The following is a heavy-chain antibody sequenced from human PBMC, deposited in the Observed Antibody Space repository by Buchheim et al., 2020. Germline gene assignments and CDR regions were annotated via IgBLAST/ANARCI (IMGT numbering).Heavy chain of an antibody. CDR3: ARVPHSPYSGYEKIYYYYGMDV. CDR2: ISSSSSYI. CDR1: GFTFSSYS. Sequence: EVQLVESGGGLVKPGGSLRLSCAASGFTFSSYSMNWVRQAPGKGLEWVSSISSSSSYIYYADSVKGRFTIARDNAKNSLYLQMNSLRAEDTAVYYCARVPHSPYSGYEKIYYYYGMDVWGQGTT. J-gene: IGHJ6*02. D-gene: IGHD5-12*01. V-gene: IGHV3-21*01.